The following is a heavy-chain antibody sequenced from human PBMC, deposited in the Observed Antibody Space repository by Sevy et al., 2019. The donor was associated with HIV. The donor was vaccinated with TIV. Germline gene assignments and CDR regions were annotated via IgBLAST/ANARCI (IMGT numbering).Heavy chain of an antibody. J-gene: IGHJ4*02. CDR2: ISYDGSNK. CDR3: AKVKGVRAATNFDY. Sequence: GGSLRLSCAASGFTFSSYGMHWVRQAPGKGLEWVAVISYDGSNKYYADSVKGRFTISRDNSKNTLYLQMNSLRAEDTAVYYCAKVKGVRAATNFDYWGQGTLVTVSS. CDR1: GFTFSSYG. D-gene: IGHD2-15*01. V-gene: IGHV3-30*18.